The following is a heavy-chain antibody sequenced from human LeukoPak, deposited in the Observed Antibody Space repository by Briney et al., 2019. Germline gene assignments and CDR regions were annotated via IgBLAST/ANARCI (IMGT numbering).Heavy chain of an antibody. CDR3: ARGGYPRGPLDY. CDR2: ISGSGGST. J-gene: IGHJ4*02. D-gene: IGHD5-12*01. V-gene: IGHV3-23*01. Sequence: PGGSLRLSCAASGFTFSSYAMSWVRQAPGKGLEWVSAISGSGGSTYYADSVKGRFTISRDNSKNTLYLQMNSMRAEDTAVYYCARGGYPRGPLDYWGQGTLVTASS. CDR1: GFTFSSYA.